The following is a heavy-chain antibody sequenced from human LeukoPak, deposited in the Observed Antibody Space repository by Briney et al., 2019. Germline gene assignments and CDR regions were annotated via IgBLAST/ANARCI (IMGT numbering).Heavy chain of an antibody. CDR3: VRHDRSSWYSMGGIDF. D-gene: IGHD3-22*01. V-gene: IGHV5-51*01. J-gene: IGHJ4*02. CDR1: GYTFTNYF. Sequence: GESLKISRQGSGYTFTNYFIGWVRQMPGKGLEWMGIIYPGDSDTRYSPSFRGQVTISADKSMTSAYLQWSSVKASDSAIYYCVRHDRSSWYSMGGIDFWGQGTLVTVSS. CDR2: IYPGDSDT.